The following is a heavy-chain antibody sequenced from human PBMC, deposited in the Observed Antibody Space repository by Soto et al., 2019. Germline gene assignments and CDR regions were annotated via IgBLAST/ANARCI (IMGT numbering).Heavy chain of an antibody. CDR2: ISTYSGDT. J-gene: IGHJ4*02. Sequence: GASVKVSCKASGYTFTTYGISWVRQAPGQGLEWMGWISTYSGDTKYAQKSQGRVTMTTDRSTSTAYMELRSLRSDDTAVYYCAREYCRGSICYDPDYWGQGTLVTVSS. V-gene: IGHV1-18*01. D-gene: IGHD2-15*01. CDR1: GYTFTTYG. CDR3: AREYCRGSICYDPDY.